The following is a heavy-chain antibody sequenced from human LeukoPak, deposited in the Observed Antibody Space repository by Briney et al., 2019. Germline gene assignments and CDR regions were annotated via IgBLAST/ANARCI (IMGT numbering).Heavy chain of an antibody. Sequence: PGRSLRLSCAASGFTFDDYAMHWVRQASGKGLEWVSGISWNSGSIGYADSVKGRFTISRDNAKNSLYLQMNSLRAEDTVLYYCAKGGTIAGYYMDVWGKGTTVTVSS. CDR3: AKGGTIAGYYMDV. CDR2: ISWNSGSI. V-gene: IGHV3-9*01. CDR1: GFTFDDYA. D-gene: IGHD3-3*01. J-gene: IGHJ6*03.